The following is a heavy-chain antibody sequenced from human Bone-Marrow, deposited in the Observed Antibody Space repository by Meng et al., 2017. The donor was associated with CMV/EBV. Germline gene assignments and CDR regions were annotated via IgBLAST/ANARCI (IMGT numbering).Heavy chain of an antibody. D-gene: IGHD2-2*01. J-gene: IGHJ2*01. Sequence: TVSSYARSWVRKAPGKEVEWVAAISGSGSSTYYADSVKGQFTISRDNSKNTLYLQMNSLRAEDTTVYYCAKDRVCSSTSCYFWYFDHWGRGTLVTVSS. V-gene: IGHV3-23*01. CDR1: TVSSYA. CDR3: AKDRVCSSTSCYFWYFDH. CDR2: ISGSGSST.